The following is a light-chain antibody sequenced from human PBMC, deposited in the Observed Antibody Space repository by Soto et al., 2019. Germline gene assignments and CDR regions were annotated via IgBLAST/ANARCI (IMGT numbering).Light chain of an antibody. CDR1: SRDIGAYNL. CDR3: SAYTSRSTLV. CDR2: EVR. Sequence: QSALTQPASVSVSPGQSITISCSGTSRDIGAYNLVSWYQQPQGKAPKLLIYEVRNRPSGISYRFSGSKSGTTASLTISSLLPEDEADYYCSAYTSRSTLVFGGGTKLTVL. V-gene: IGLV2-14*01. J-gene: IGLJ2*01.